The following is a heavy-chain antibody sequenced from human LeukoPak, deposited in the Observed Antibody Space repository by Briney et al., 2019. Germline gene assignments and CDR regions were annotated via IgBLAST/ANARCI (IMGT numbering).Heavy chain of an antibody. CDR2: INHSGST. J-gene: IGHJ4*02. Sequence: SETLSLTCAVYGGSFSGYYWSWIRQPPGKGLEWIGEINHSGSTNYNPSLKSRVTISVDTSKNQFSLKLSSVTAADTAVYYCARVQSGSYYDLEKYFDYWGQGTLVTVSS. D-gene: IGHD1-26*01. CDR3: ARVQSGSYYDLEKYFDY. V-gene: IGHV4-34*01. CDR1: GGSFSGYY.